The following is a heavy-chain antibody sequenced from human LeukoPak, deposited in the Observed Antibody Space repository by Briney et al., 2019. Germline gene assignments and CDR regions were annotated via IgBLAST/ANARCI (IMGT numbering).Heavy chain of an antibody. CDR1: GGSVSGYF. V-gene: IGHV4-59*02. J-gene: IGHJ2*01. D-gene: IGHD6-19*01. CDR2: IYYRGNT. Sequence: SETLSLTCTVSGGSVSGYFWSWIRQPPGEGLEWIGYIYYRGNTIYNLSLKSRATISLDTSKNQFSLKLSSVTAADTAVYYCARDVIAVAGSYWYFDLWGRGTLVTVSS. CDR3: ARDVIAVAGSYWYFDL.